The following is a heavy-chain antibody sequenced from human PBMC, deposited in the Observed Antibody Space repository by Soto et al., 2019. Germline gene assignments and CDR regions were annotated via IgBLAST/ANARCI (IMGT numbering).Heavy chain of an antibody. CDR1: GGSTSSYY. J-gene: IGHJ4*02. CDR3: ARQVGGWAPWYFDY. Sequence: SETLSLICTVSGGSTSSYYWSWLRPPPGKGLEWIGYIYYSGSTNYNPSLKSRVTISVDTSKNQFSLKLSSVTAADTAVYYCARQVGGWAPWYFDYWGQGTLVTVS. V-gene: IGHV4-59*08. CDR2: IYYSGST. D-gene: IGHD6-19*01.